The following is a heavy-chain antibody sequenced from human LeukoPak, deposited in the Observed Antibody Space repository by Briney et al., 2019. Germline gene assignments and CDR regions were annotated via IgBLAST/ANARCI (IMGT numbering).Heavy chain of an antibody. D-gene: IGHD4-11*01. CDR3: ARECSNHVPPYYYGMDV. CDR1: GGSISSGGYY. Sequence: PSETLSLTCTVSGGSISSGGYYWSWIRQPPGKGLEWIGYIYHSGSTYYNPSLKSRVTISVDMSKNQFSLKLSSVTAADTAVYYCARECSNHVPPYYYGMDVWGQGTTVTVSS. J-gene: IGHJ6*02. V-gene: IGHV4-30-2*02. CDR2: IYHSGST.